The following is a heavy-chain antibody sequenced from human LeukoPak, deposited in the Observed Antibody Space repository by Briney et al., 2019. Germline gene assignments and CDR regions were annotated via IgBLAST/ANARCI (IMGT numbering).Heavy chain of an antibody. V-gene: IGHV4-61*02. J-gene: IGHJ4*02. CDR1: GGSISSGSYY. CDR3: ARESITIFGVVDY. Sequence: SETLSLTCTVSGGSISSGSYYGSWIRQPAGKGLEWIGRIYTSGSTNYNPSLKSRVTISVDTSKNQFSLKLSSVTAADTAVYYCARESITIFGVVDYWGQGTLVTVSS. CDR2: IYTSGST. D-gene: IGHD3-3*01.